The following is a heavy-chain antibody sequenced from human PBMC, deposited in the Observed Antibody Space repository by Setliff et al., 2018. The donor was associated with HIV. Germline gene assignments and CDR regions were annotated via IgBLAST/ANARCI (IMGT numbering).Heavy chain of an antibody. Sequence: ASVKVSCKASGDTFTSYYMHWVRRAPGQGLEWMGMISPSGASTKYAQRLQGRVTLTRDTSSSTVYVELRSLTSDDTAVYFCTRDEKRAAGGSLYYFDLWGQGTLVTVSS. V-gene: IGHV1-46*01. CDR1: GDTFTSYY. D-gene: IGHD2-15*01. CDR2: ISPSGAST. CDR3: TRDEKRAAGGSLYYFDL. J-gene: IGHJ4*02.